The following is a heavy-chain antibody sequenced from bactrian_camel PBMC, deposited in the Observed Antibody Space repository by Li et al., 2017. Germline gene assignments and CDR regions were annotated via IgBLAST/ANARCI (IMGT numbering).Heavy chain of an antibody. D-gene: IGHD6*01. CDR1: GGYFLGDC. J-gene: IGHJ4*01. CDR3: AAGRSWLNPQWVCENKF. CDR2: LNEDGRI. V-gene: IGHV3S53*01. Sequence: HVQLVESGGGSVQTGGSLRLSCVVSGGYFLGDCMGWYRQVPGKEREGIATLNEDGRINYKDSVQGRFTYSQDYAKATLYLQMNGLKPEDTGAYYCAAGRSWLNPQWVCENKFWGQGTQVTVS.